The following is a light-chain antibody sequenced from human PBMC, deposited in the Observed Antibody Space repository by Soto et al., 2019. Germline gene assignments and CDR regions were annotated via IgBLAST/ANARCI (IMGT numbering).Light chain of an antibody. Sequence: QSVLTQPPSVSAAPGQKVTISCSGDSSDIGDSYVSWYQHLPGTAPKLLIYDNSKGPSGIPGRFSGSKSGTSATLAITGLQTGDEANYYCATWDNSLSAVFGGGTKVTVL. V-gene: IGLV1-51*01. CDR1: SSDIGDSY. J-gene: IGLJ3*02. CDR2: DNS. CDR3: ATWDNSLSAV.